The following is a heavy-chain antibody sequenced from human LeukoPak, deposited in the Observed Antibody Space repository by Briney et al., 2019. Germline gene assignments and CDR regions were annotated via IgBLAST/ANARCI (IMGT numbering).Heavy chain of an antibody. D-gene: IGHD6-19*01. Sequence: HPGGPLRSSCTAPEIIVSSNYMSGVRQAPGKGLEWGSLIYSGGNTYYADSVKGRFSISRDTSRNTLFLQMDSLTAEDTAVYYCTRPSTSGWGNDPFDIWGQGTKVTVSS. CDR3: TRPSTSGWGNDPFDI. CDR1: EIIVSSNY. J-gene: IGHJ3*02. CDR2: IYSGGNT. V-gene: IGHV3-53*01.